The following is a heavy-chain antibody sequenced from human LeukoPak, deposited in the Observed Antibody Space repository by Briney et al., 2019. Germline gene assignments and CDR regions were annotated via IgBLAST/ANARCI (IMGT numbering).Heavy chain of an antibody. Sequence: PSETLSLTCTVSGGSISSYYWSWIRQPPGKGLEWIGYIYYSGSTNYNPSLKSRVTISVDTSKNQFSLKLSSVTAADTAVYYCARGSSSSTPSFDSWGQGTLVTVSS. CDR2: IYYSGST. D-gene: IGHD6-13*01. CDR1: GGSISSYY. V-gene: IGHV4-59*01. J-gene: IGHJ4*02. CDR3: ARGSSSSTPSFDS.